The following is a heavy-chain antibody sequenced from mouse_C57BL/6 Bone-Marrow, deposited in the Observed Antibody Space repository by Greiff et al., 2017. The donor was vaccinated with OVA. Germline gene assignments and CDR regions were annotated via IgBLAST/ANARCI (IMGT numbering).Heavy chain of an antibody. CDR1: GYAFSSYW. Sequence: VQLQQSGAELVKHGASVKISCKASGYAFSSYWMNWVKQRPGKGLEWIGQIYPGDGDTNYNGKFKGKATLTADKSSSTAYMQLSSLTSEDSAVYFCARPHYYGSSGGYYYAMDYWGQGTSVTVSS. CDR2: IYPGDGDT. CDR3: ARPHYYGSSGGYYYAMDY. D-gene: IGHD1-1*01. V-gene: IGHV1-80*01. J-gene: IGHJ4*01.